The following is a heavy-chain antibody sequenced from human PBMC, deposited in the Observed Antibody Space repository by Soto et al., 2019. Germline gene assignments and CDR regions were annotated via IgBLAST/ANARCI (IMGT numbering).Heavy chain of an antibody. CDR2: MNPNSGNT. J-gene: IGHJ6*02. CDR3: TREGVRGMDV. Sequence: QVQLVQSGAEVKKPGASVKVSCKASGYTFTSYDINWVRQATGQGLEWMGWMNPNSGNTGYAQKFQGRVTMTRNTSISTAFMERSCLRSEVTAVYSCTREGVRGMDVWGQGTTVTVTS. CDR1: GYTFTSYD. V-gene: IGHV1-8*01. D-gene: IGHD3-16*01.